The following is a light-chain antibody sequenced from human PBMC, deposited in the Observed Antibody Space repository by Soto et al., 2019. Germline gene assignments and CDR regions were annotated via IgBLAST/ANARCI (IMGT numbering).Light chain of an antibody. V-gene: IGKV1-27*01. Sequence: DVPMTQSPSSLSAFVGDRVTITCRASQGIAPYLAWFQQXXXKVPKLLIYATSTLQSGVPSRFSGSGSGTDFTLTISSLQPEDVATYYCQKYNTAPLTFGGGTKVEIK. CDR2: ATS. CDR1: QGIAPY. J-gene: IGKJ4*01. CDR3: QKYNTAPLT.